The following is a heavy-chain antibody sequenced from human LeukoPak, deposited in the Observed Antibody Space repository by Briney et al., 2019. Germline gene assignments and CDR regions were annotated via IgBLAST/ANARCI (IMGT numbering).Heavy chain of an antibody. Sequence: GGSLRLSCAASGFTFSSYSMNWVRQAPGKGLEWVSSISSSSSYIYYADSVKGRFTISRDNSKNTLYLQVNGLRAEDTAIYYCANYCSGGSCSTSFYYYGLDVWGQGTTVTVSS. J-gene: IGHJ6*02. CDR3: ANYCSGGSCSTSFYYYGLDV. D-gene: IGHD2-15*01. CDR1: GFTFSSYS. CDR2: ISSSSSYI. V-gene: IGHV3-21*04.